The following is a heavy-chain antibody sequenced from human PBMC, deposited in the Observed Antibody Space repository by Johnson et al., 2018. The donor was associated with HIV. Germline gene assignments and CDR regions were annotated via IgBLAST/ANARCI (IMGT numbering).Heavy chain of an antibody. CDR2: IWYDGSNK. CDR3: AKRYSGSLRDTFDI. D-gene: IGHD1-26*01. CDR1: GFTFSSYG. V-gene: IGHV3-33*06. Sequence: QMQLVESGGGLVQPGGSLRLSCAASGFTFSSYGMHWVRQAPGKGLEWVAVIWYDGSNKYYADSVKGRFTISRDNSKNTLYLQMNSLRAEDTAVYYCAKRYSGSLRDTFDIWGQGTMVTVSS. J-gene: IGHJ3*02.